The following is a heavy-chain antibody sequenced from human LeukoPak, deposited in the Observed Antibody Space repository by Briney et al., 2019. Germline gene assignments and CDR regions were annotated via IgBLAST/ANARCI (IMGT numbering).Heavy chain of an antibody. V-gene: IGHV1-8*02. J-gene: IGHJ6*02. D-gene: IGHD2-2*01. Sequence: ASVKVSCKASGYTFNSYGIVWVRQAPGQGLEWMGWMNPNSGNTGYAQKFQGRVTMTRNTSISTAYMELSSLRSEDTAVYYCASQLRSDYYYYGMDVWGQGTTVTVSS. CDR1: GYTFNSYG. CDR2: MNPNSGNT. CDR3: ASQLRSDYYYYGMDV.